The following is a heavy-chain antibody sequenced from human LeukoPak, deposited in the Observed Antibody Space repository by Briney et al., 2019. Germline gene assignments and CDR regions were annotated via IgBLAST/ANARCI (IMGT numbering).Heavy chain of an antibody. CDR1: GISMSAYQ. D-gene: IGHD2-21*01. CDR3: ATSNDAKIAPFDH. CDR2: INTKGET. Sequence: SETLSLTCTVSGISMSAYQWSWVRQSPEKGLEWIGCINTKGETSYNPSLKSRVTTSVDTSKSQFSLRLTSVTAADTAVYYCATSNDAKIAPFDHWGQGAPVTVSS. J-gene: IGHJ4*02. V-gene: IGHV4-4*09.